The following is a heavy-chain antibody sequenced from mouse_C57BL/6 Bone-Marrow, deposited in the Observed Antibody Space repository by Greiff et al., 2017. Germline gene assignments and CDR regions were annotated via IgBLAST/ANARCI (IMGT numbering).Heavy chain of an antibody. D-gene: IGHD2-4*01. J-gene: IGHJ3*01. CDR2: INPSSGYT. Sequence: VQLQQSGAELARPGASVKMSCKASGYTFTSYTMHWVKQRPGQGLEWIGYINPSSGYTKYNQKVKDKATLTADKSSSTAYMQLSSLTSEDSAVYYCARLYYDYDGFAYWGQGTLVTVSA. CDR3: ARLYYDYDGFAY. CDR1: GYTFTSYT. V-gene: IGHV1-4*01.